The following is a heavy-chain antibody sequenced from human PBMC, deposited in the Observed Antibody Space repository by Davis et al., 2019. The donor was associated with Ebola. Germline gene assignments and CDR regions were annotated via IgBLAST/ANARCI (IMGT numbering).Heavy chain of an antibody. Sequence: SETLSLTCTVSGGSVSSGSYYWSWIRQPPGKGLEWIWYIYYSGSTNYNPSPKSRVTISVDTSKNPFSLKLSSVTAADTAGYYCARSPQTVGFDPWGQGTLVTVSS. V-gene: IGHV4-61*01. J-gene: IGHJ5*02. D-gene: IGHD4-17*01. CDR3: ARSPQTVGFDP. CDR1: GGSVSSGSYY. CDR2: IYYSGST.